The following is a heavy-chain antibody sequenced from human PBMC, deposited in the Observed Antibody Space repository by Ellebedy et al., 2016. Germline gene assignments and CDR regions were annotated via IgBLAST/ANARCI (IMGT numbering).Heavy chain of an antibody. D-gene: IGHD3-10*01. CDR2: FDPEDGET. Sequence: ASVKVSCXVSGYTLTELSMHWVRQAPGKGLEWMGGFDPEDGETIYAQKFQGRVTMTEDTSTDTAYMELSSLRSEDTAVYYCATSVRSLLWFGGRRSRVFPRGEGYYYGMDVWGQGTTVTVSS. CDR3: ATSVRSLLWFGGRRSRVFPRGEGYYYGMDV. V-gene: IGHV1-24*01. CDR1: GYTLTELS. J-gene: IGHJ6*02.